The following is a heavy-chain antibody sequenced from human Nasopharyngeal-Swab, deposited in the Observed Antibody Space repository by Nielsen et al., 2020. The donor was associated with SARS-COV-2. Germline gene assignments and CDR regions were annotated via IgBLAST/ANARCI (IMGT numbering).Heavy chain of an antibody. Sequence: GESLKISCAASGFTFSSYAMHWVRQAPGKGLEWAAVISYDGSNKYYADSVKGRFTISRDNSKNTLYLQMNSLRAEDTAVYYCARTRGGSYYDAFDIWGQGTMVTVSS. CDR1: GFTFSSYA. V-gene: IGHV3-30*04. CDR2: ISYDGSNK. CDR3: ARTRGGSYYDAFDI. J-gene: IGHJ3*02. D-gene: IGHD1-26*01.